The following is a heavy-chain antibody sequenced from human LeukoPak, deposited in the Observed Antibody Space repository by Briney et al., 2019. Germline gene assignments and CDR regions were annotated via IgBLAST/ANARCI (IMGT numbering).Heavy chain of an antibody. J-gene: IGHJ4*02. CDR2: IYPGDSDT. D-gene: IGHD3-22*01. Sequence: GESLQISCKGSGSRFTSYWIGWGRQMPGKGLEWMGIIYPGDSDTRYSPSFQGQVTISADKSISTAYLQWSSLKASDTAMYYCARRDYYDSSGYYIPYFDYWGQGTLVTVSS. CDR1: GSRFTSYW. CDR3: ARRDYYDSSGYYIPYFDY. V-gene: IGHV5-51*01.